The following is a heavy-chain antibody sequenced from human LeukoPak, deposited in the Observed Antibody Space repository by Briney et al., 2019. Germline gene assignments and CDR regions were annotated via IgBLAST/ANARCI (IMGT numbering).Heavy chain of an antibody. CDR1: GYTFTNNW. CDR2: VYPGDSDT. Sequence: GESLKISCKGPGYTFTNNWLAWVRQMPGKGLEWMGVVYPGDSDTRYSPSFQGQITITADKSISTAYLQWSSLKASDTAIYYCARRIDSSGFHLDSWGQGTLVAVSS. V-gene: IGHV5-51*01. D-gene: IGHD3-22*01. J-gene: IGHJ4*02. CDR3: ARRIDSSGFHLDS.